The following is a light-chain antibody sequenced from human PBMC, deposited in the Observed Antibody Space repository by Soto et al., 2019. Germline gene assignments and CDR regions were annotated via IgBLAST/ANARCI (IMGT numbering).Light chain of an antibody. V-gene: IGKV1-27*01. Sequence: DIQMTQSPLSLSASVGDSVTITCRASQAISNFVAWYQQKPGKVPSLLISEASTLQSGVPSRFSGRGSGTTFTLTINSLQPEDVATYFCQNYNGAPYAFGQGTKLEIK. CDR1: QAISNF. CDR2: EAS. J-gene: IGKJ2*01. CDR3: QNYNGAPYA.